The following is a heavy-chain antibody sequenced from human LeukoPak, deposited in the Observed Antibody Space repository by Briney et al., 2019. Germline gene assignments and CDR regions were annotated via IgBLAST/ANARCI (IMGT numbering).Heavy chain of an antibody. Sequence: GGSLRLSCAASGFTFSSYAMHWVRQAPGKGLEWVAVISYDGGNKYYADSVKGRFTISRDNSKNTLYLQMNSLRAEDTAVYYCARGSLSWMWPLDDYWGQGTLVTVSS. CDR1: GFTFSSYA. J-gene: IGHJ4*02. D-gene: IGHD1-1*01. CDR3: ARGSLSWMWPLDDY. CDR2: ISYDGGNK. V-gene: IGHV3-30-3*01.